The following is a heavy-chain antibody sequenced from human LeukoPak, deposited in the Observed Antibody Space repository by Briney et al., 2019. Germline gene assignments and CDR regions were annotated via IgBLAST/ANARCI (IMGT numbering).Heavy chain of an antibody. Sequence: PGGSLRLSCAASRFPFSSFAVHWVRQAPGRGLDWVALISYDGSNKYYADSVKGRFTISRDNSKNTLYLQMNSLRAEDTAVYYCAKSGATIFGVVITALYYFDYWGQGTLVTVSS. CDR3: AKSGATIFGVVITALYYFDY. CDR1: RFPFSSFA. V-gene: IGHV3-30*04. J-gene: IGHJ4*02. D-gene: IGHD3-3*01. CDR2: ISYDGSNK.